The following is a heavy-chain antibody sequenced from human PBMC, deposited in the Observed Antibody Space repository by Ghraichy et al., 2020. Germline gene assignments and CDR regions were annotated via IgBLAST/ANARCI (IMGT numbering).Heavy chain of an antibody. CDR1: GFTFSSHS. D-gene: IGHD6-19*01. V-gene: IGHV3-30*04. J-gene: IGHJ4*02. CDR3: ARDAGYSTGWLSAFIDF. Sequence: GGSLRLSCVASGFTFSSHSLHWVRQAPGKGLEWVAVISSDGSKKYFADSVKGRFTVSRDNSENTVFLHMSGLRTEDTAVYYCARDAGYSTGWLSAFIDFWGQGTLVTVSS. CDR2: ISSDGSKK.